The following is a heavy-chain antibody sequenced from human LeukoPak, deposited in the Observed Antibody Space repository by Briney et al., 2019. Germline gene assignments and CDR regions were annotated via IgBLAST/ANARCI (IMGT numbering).Heavy chain of an antibody. D-gene: IGHD3-22*01. CDR2: ISAYNGNT. V-gene: IGHV1-18*01. CDR1: GYTFTSYG. CDR3: ARTGDYYDSSGYYY. J-gene: IGHJ4*02. Sequence: ASVKVFCKASGYTFTSYGISWVRQAPGQGLEWMGWISAYNGNTNYAQKLQGRVTMTTDTSTSTAYMELRSLRSDDTAVYYCARTGDYYDSSGYYYWGQGTLVTVSS.